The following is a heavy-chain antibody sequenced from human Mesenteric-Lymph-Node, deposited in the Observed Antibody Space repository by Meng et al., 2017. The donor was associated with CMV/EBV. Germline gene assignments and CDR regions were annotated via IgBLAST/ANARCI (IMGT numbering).Heavy chain of an antibody. CDR1: GDTFSSYA. V-gene: IGHV1-69*10. CDR3: ARRIFYCSSTSCYTDADYYYGMDV. D-gene: IGHD2-2*02. CDR2: IIPILGIA. J-gene: IGHJ6*02. Sequence: SVKVSCKASGDTFSSYAISWVRQAPGQGLEWMGGIIPILGIANYAQKFQGRVTITADKSTSTAYMELSSLRSEDTAVYYCARRIFYCSSTSCYTDADYYYGMDVWGQGTMVTVSS.